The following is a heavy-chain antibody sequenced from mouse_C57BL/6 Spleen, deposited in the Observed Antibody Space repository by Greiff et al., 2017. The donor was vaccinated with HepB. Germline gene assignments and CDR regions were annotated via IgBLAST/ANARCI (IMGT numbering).Heavy chain of an antibody. CDR3: ARTGMDY. D-gene: IGHD4-1*01. J-gene: IGHJ4*01. Sequence: EVNVVESGGDLVKPGGSLKLSCAASGFTFSSYGMSWVRQTPDKRLEWVATISSGGSYTYYPDSVKGRFTISRDNAKNTLYLQMSSLKSEDTAMYYCARTGMDYWGQGTSVTVSS. CDR2: ISSGGSYT. CDR1: GFTFSSYG. V-gene: IGHV5-6*01.